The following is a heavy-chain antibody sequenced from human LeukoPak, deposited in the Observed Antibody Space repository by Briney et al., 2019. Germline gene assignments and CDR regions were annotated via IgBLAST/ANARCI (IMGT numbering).Heavy chain of an antibody. Sequence: PGGSLRLSCAASEFTFSSYGMHRVRQAPGKGLEWVAVISYDGSKKNYADSVKGRFTISRDNSKNTLSLQMNRLRPEDTAMYYCAKNIGDYNSHYFDYWGQGTLVTVSS. CDR1: EFTFSSYG. CDR3: AKNIGDYNSHYFDY. CDR2: ISYDGSKK. V-gene: IGHV3-30*18. D-gene: IGHD2-21*02. J-gene: IGHJ4*02.